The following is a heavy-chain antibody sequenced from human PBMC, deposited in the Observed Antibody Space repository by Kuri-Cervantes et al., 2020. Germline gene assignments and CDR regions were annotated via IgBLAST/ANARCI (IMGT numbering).Heavy chain of an antibody. V-gene: IGHV1-2*02. CDR1: GYTFTGYY. CDR2: INPNSGGT. Sequence: ASVKVSCKASGYTFTGYYMHWVRQAPGQGLEWMGWINPNSGGTNYAQKFQGRVTMTRDTSISTAYMELSRLRSDDTAVYYCARGDGDYVLGWFDPWGQGTLVTVSS. J-gene: IGHJ5*02. CDR3: ARGDGDYVLGWFDP. D-gene: IGHD4-17*01.